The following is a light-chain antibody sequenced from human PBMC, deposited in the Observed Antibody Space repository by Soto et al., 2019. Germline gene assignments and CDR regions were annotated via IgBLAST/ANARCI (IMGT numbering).Light chain of an antibody. J-gene: IGKJ4*01. CDR3: QQFSSYPLT. Sequence: IVMTQSPATLSVSPWGRATLSCRASQTISGTLAWYQQKPGQAPRLLIYDASSRATGIPDRFSGGGSGTDFTLTISRLEPEDFAVYYCQQFSSYPLTFGGGTKVDIK. V-gene: IGKV3-20*01. CDR1: QTISGT. CDR2: DAS.